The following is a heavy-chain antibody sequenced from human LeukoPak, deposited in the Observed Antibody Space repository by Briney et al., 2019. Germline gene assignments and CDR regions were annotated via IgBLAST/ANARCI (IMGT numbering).Heavy chain of an antibody. Sequence: GGSLRLSCAASGFTFSSYSMNWVRQAPGKGLEWVSSISSSSSYIYYADSVKGRFTISRDNAKNSLYLQMNSLRAEDTAVYYCARAGYNWNARQAFDIWGQGTMVTVSS. V-gene: IGHV3-21*04. CDR1: GFTFSSYS. CDR2: ISSSSSYI. CDR3: ARAGYNWNARQAFDI. D-gene: IGHD1-20*01. J-gene: IGHJ3*02.